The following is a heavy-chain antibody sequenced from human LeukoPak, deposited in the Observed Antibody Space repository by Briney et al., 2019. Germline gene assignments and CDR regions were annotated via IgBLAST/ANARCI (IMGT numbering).Heavy chain of an antibody. D-gene: IGHD3-16*01. V-gene: IGHV3-74*01. Sequence: GGSLRLSCAASGFTFSTYWMHWVRQVPGRGLVWVSHINSDGRRTNSADSVKGRFTISRDNAKNTLYLQMNSLRVDDTAVYYCARGGRAFDIWGHGTMVTVSS. J-gene: IGHJ3*02. CDR1: GFTFSTYW. CDR2: INSDGRRT. CDR3: ARGGRAFDI.